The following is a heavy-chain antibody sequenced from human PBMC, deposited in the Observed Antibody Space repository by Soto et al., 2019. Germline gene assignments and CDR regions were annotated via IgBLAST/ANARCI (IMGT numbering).Heavy chain of an antibody. Sequence: GASVKVSCKASGYTFTSYYMHWVRQAPGQGLEWMGIINPGGGSTSYAQKFQGRVTMTRDTSTSTVYMELSSLRSEDTAVYYCARDRVGPYYYDSSGYYHAAFDIWGQGTMVTVSS. CDR3: ARDRVGPYYYDSSGYYHAAFDI. CDR1: GYTFTSYY. J-gene: IGHJ3*02. V-gene: IGHV1-46*01. D-gene: IGHD3-22*01. CDR2: INPGGGST.